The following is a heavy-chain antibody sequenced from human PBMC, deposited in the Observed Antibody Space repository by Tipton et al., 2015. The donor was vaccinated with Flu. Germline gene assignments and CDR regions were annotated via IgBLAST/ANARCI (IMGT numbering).Heavy chain of an antibody. J-gene: IGHJ3*02. CDR1: GFIVSSDY. Sequence: SLRLSCAASGFIVSSDYMSWVRQAPGKGLEWVSVIYSSDSTSYADSVRGRFTLSRDNSRNTLYLQMNNLRVEDTAVYYCAKRYCSSTTCYIPDALAIWGQETMVTVSS. D-gene: IGHD2-2*01. CDR2: IYSSDST. CDR3: AKRYCSSTTCYIPDALAI. V-gene: IGHV3-53*01.